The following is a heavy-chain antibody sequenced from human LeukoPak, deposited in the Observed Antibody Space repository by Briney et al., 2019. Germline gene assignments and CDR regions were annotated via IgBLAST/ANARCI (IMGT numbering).Heavy chain of an antibody. Sequence: SETLSLTCAVYGGSFSGYYWNWIRQPPGKGLEWIGEINHSGSTNYNPSLKSRVTISVDTSKNQFSLKLSSVTAADTAVYYCARGEGEVVPAAHFDYWGQGTLVTVSS. V-gene: IGHV4-34*01. CDR3: ARGEGEVVPAAHFDY. CDR2: INHSGST. CDR1: GGSFSGYY. D-gene: IGHD2-2*01. J-gene: IGHJ4*02.